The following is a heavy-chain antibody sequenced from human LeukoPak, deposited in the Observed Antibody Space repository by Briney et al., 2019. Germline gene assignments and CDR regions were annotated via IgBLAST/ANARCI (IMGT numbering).Heavy chain of an antibody. CDR1: GFTFSSYS. V-gene: IGHV3-21*01. Sequence: GGSLRLSCAASGFTFSSYSMNWVRQTPGKGLEWVSSISSSSSYIFYADSVKGRFTMSRDNAKKSLFLQMNSLRAEDTAVYHCARDYGDYEPGRHHYYYYYMDVWGKGTTVTVSS. CDR3: ARDYGDYEPGRHHYYYYYMDV. CDR2: ISSSSSYI. D-gene: IGHD4-17*01. J-gene: IGHJ6*03.